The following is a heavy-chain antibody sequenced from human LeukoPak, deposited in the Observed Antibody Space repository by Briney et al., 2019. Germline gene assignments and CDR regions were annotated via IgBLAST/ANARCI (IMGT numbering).Heavy chain of an antibody. Sequence: GGSLRLSCTASGFTFGDYAMSWFRQAAGKGLEWVGFIRSKAYGGTTEYAASVKGRFTISRDDSKSIAYLQMNSLKTEDTAVYYCTRAGQYYDFWSGSSGMDVWGQGTTVTVSS. D-gene: IGHD3-3*01. V-gene: IGHV3-49*03. CDR2: IRSKAYGGTT. CDR1: GFTFGDYA. J-gene: IGHJ6*02. CDR3: TRAGQYYDFWSGSSGMDV.